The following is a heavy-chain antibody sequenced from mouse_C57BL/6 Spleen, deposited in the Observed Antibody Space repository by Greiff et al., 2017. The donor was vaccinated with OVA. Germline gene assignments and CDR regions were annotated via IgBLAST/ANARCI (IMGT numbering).Heavy chain of an antibody. CDR3: ARRDGYHWYFDV. V-gene: IGHV14-2*01. CDR2: IDTEDGEN. D-gene: IGHD2-3*01. J-gene: IGHJ1*03. CDR1: GFNLKDYY. Sequence: EVQLQESGAELVKPGVSVKLSCTASGFNLKDYYMHWVKQRTEQGLEWIGRIDTEDGENKDAPKFQGKATITADTSSKTAYLQLSSLTSEDTAVYYCARRDGYHWYFDVWGTGTTVTVSS.